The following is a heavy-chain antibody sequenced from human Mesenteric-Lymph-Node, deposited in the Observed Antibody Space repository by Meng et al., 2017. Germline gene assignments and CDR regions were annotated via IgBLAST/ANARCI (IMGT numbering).Heavy chain of an antibody. V-gene: IGHV3-9*01. Sequence: SLKISCAASGFTFDDYAMHWVRQAPGKGLEWVSGISWNSGSIGYADSVKGRFTISRDNAKNSLYLQMNSLRAEDTAVYYCAKQSGWLNDYWGQGTLVTVSS. D-gene: IGHD5-12*01. CDR2: ISWNSGSI. CDR1: GFTFDDYA. J-gene: IGHJ4*02. CDR3: AKQSGWLNDY.